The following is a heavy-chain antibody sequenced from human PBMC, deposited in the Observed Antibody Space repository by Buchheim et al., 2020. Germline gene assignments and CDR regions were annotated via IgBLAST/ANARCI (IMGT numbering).Heavy chain of an antibody. CDR1: GFTFSSYG. CDR2: IWYDGSNK. CDR3: ERDLRWNDVLYYYYYYGMDV. V-gene: IGHV3-33*01. Sequence: QVQLVESGGGVVQPGRSLRLSCAASGFTFSSYGMHWVRQAPGKGLEWVAVIWYDGSNKYYADSVKGRFTISRDNSTNTLSLQMNSLRAEDTAVYYCERDLRWNDVLYYYYYYGMDVWGQGTT. J-gene: IGHJ6*02. D-gene: IGHD1-1*01.